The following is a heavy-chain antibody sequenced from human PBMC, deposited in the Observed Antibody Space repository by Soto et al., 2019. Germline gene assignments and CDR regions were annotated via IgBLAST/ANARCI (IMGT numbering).Heavy chain of an antibody. CDR1: GFTFNNYG. D-gene: IGHD6-19*01. V-gene: IGHV3-30*18. Sequence: QVQLVESGGGVVQPGGSLRLSCAASGFTFNNYGMHWVRQAPGEGLEWVAVVSYDGRVQYYADSAKGRFTISRDNSKNTLYLQMNSLRDDDTAVYYCAKEISSEAGKWYFDLWGRGTLVTVSS. CDR3: AKEISSEAGKWYFDL. CDR2: VSYDGRVQ. J-gene: IGHJ2*01.